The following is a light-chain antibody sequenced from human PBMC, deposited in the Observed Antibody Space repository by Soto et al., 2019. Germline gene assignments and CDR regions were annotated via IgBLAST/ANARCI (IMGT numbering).Light chain of an antibody. J-gene: IGKJ3*01. CDR2: GVS. CDR3: QHYSYSRYFS. V-gene: IGKV3-20*01. CDR1: QSVSYNY. Sequence: EIVLTQSPGTLSLSPGERTTLSCRASQSVSYNYLAWYQQKPGQAPRLLIYGVSSRATGIPDRFSGSGSGIAFTLTISRLEPEDCAVYDYQHYSYSRYFSFGPGTKVYIK.